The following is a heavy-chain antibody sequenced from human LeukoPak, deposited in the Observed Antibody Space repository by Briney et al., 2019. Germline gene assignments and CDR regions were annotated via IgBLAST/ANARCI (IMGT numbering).Heavy chain of an antibody. CDR3: ARVRWELQYYYYGMDV. J-gene: IGHJ6*02. V-gene: IGHV3-30-3*01. Sequence: PGRSLRLSCAASGFTFSSYAMHWVRQAPGKGLEWVAVISYDGSNKYYADSVKGRFTISRDNSKNTLYLQMNSLRAEDTAVYYCARVRWELQYYYYGMDVWGQGTTVTVSS. CDR1: GFTFSSYA. CDR2: ISYDGSNK. D-gene: IGHD1-26*01.